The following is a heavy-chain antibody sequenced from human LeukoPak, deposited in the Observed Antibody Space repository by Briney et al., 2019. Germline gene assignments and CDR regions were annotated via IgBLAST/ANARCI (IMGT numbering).Heavy chain of an antibody. Sequence: ASVKVSCTASGYTFTGYYMHWVRQTPGQGLEWMGWINPNSGGTNYAQKFQGRVTMTRDTSISTAYMELSRLRSDDTAVYYCAGSYYYGSGSYDYWGQGTLVTVSS. D-gene: IGHD3-10*01. CDR2: INPNSGGT. CDR1: GYTFTGYY. J-gene: IGHJ4*02. CDR3: AGSYYYGSGSYDY. V-gene: IGHV1-2*02.